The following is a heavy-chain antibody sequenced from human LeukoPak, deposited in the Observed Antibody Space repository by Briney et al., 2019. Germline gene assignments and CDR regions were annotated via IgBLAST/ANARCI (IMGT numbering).Heavy chain of an antibody. CDR3: ATFPYGDLDAFDI. J-gene: IGHJ3*02. CDR2: FDPEDGET. D-gene: IGHD4-17*01. Sequence: APVKVSCKVFGYTLTELSMHWVRQAPGKGLEWMGGFDPEDGETIYAQKFQGRVTMTEDTSTDTAYMELSSLRSEDTAVYYCATFPYGDLDAFDIWGQGTMVTVSS. CDR1: GYTLTELS. V-gene: IGHV1-24*01.